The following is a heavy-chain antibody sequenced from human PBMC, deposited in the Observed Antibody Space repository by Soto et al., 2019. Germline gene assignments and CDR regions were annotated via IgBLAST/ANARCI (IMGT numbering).Heavy chain of an antibody. CDR3: VRVGIEMATGWYFEY. CDR1: GGSISSGDYY. V-gene: IGHV4-30-4*01. J-gene: IGHJ4*02. D-gene: IGHD1-26*01. Sequence: QVQLQESGPGLVKPSQTLSLTCTVSGGSISSGDYYWSWIRQPPGKGLEWIGYIYYSGSTYYNPSLKSRVTISVDTSKNQFSLKLSSVTAADTAVYYCVRVGIEMATGWYFEYCGQGTLVTVSS. CDR2: IYYSGST.